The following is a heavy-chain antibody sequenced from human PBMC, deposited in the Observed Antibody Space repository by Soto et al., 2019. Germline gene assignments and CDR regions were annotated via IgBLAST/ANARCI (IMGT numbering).Heavy chain of an antibody. V-gene: IGHV4-39*01. Sequence: QLQLQESGPGRVKPSETLSLTCTVSGGSITSSSYYWGWIRQPPGKGLEWIGNIYYSGSTYYNPSLKGRVTISVDTSKNQFSLKLSSVTAADTAVYYCMLGSGWKDFDYWGQGTLVTVSS. CDR1: GGSITSSSYY. CDR3: MLGSGWKDFDY. D-gene: IGHD3-22*01. CDR2: IYYSGST. J-gene: IGHJ4*02.